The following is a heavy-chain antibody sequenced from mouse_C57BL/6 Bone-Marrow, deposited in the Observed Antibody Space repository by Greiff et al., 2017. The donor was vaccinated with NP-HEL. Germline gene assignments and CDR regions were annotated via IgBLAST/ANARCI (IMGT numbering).Heavy chain of an antibody. CDR3: ARSRLSPYYGSSYYFDY. Sequence: QVQLQQSGAELVMPGASVKLSCEASGYTFTSYWMHWVKQRPGQGLEWIGEIDPSDSYTNYNQKFKGKSTLTVDKSSSTAYMQLSSLTSEDSAVYYCARSRLSPYYGSSYYFDYWGQGTTLTVSS. D-gene: IGHD1-1*01. CDR1: GYTFTSYW. J-gene: IGHJ2*01. V-gene: IGHV1-69*01. CDR2: IDPSDSYT.